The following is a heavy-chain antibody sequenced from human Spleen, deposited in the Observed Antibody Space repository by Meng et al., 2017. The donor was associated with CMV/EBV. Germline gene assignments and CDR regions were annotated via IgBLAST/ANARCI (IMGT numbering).Heavy chain of an antibody. D-gene: IGHD6-19*01. CDR1: GGSVSSGGYY. V-gene: IGHV4-31*03. CDR2: IYYSGST. J-gene: IGHJ4*02. Sequence: QVQLQESGPGLVKPSQTLSLTCTVSGGSVSSGGYYWTWTRQHPGKGLEWFGHIYYSGSTFYNPSLKRRVIISIDTSKNQFSLNLRSVTAADTAVYYCARVSSGWDYFGYWGQGTLVTVSS. CDR3: ARVSSGWDYFGY.